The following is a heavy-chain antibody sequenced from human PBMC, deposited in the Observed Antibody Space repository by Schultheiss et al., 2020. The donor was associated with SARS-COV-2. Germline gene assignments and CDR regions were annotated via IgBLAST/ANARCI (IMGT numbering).Heavy chain of an antibody. J-gene: IGHJ4*01. CDR1: GFTFSSYA. D-gene: IGHD6-13*01. Sequence: GGSLRLSCAASGFTFSSYAMSWVRQAPGKGLEWVGRVRSKSDGGTSDYAAPAKGRFTISRDDSRNTAYLQMNSLKIEDTAVYFCNTDRGSSSYFAAYWGHGTLVTVSS. CDR2: VRSKSDGGTS. CDR3: NTDRGSSSYFAAY. V-gene: IGHV3-15*01.